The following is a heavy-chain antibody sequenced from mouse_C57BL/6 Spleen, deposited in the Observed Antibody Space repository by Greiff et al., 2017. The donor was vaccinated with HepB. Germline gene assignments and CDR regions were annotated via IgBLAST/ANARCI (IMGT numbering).Heavy chain of an antibody. CDR1: GYTFTSYW. J-gene: IGHJ3*01. D-gene: IGHD2-3*01. CDR2: INPSSGYT. V-gene: IGHV1-7*01. Sequence: VQLQQSGAELAKPGASVKLSCKASGYTFTSYWMHWVKQRPGQGLEWIGYINPSSGYTKYNQKFKDKATLTADNSSSTAYMQLSSLTYEDSAVYYCARDDGYYETRWFTYWGQGTLVTVSA. CDR3: ARDDGYYETRWFTY.